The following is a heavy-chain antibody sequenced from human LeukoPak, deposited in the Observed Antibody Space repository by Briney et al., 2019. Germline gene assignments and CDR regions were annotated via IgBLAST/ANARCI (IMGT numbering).Heavy chain of an antibody. CDR3: AGGFVDIVVVPAALRFDYGMDV. CDR2: ISYDGSNK. Sequence: GGSLRLSCAASGFPFSSYGMHWVRQAPGKGLEWVAVISYDGSNKYYADSVKGRFAISRDNSKNTLYLQMNSLRAEDTAVYYCAGGFVDIVVVPAALRFDYGMDVWSQGTTVTVSS. V-gene: IGHV3-30*03. D-gene: IGHD2-2*03. CDR1: GFPFSSYG. J-gene: IGHJ6*02.